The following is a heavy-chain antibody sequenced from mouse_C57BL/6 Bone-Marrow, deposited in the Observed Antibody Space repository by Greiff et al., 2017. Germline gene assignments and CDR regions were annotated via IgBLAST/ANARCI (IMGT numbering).Heavy chain of an antibody. D-gene: IGHD1-1*01. V-gene: IGHV14-4*01. CDR3: TPLYYYGSSYDY. J-gene: IGHJ2*01. CDR1: GYTFTSYW. Sequence: VQLQQPGAELVMPGASVKLSCKASGYTFTSYWMHWVKQRPGQGLEWIGWIDPENGDTEYASKFQGKATITADTSSNTAYLQLSSLTSEDTAVYYCTPLYYYGSSYDYWGQGTTLTVSS. CDR2: IDPENGDT.